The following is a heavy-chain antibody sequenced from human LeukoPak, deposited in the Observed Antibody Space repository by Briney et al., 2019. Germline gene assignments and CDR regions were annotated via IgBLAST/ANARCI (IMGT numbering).Heavy chain of an antibody. D-gene: IGHD2-2*01. J-gene: IGHJ4*02. CDR3: VRRCYEYNVHERHFDF. CDR1: GFTFSRDW. CDR2: ISGDGSIT. Sequence: GGPLRLSCAASGFTFSRDWMHWVRQAPGKGLVWVSRISGDGSITTYADSVRGRFTISRDNAKSTVFLQMNSRRVEETAVCFCVRRCYEYNVHERHFDFWGQGILVTVSS. V-gene: IGHV3-74*03.